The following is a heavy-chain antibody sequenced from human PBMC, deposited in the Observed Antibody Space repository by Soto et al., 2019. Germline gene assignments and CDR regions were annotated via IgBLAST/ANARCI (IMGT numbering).Heavy chain of an antibody. CDR3: ARGLGYSYGSSVDY. V-gene: IGHV4-4*02. CDR2: VYHTGST. Sequence: SVTLSLTCVVSGGSISSTHWWTWVRQTPGTGLEWIGEVYHTGSTNYNPSLKSRVTISVDTSKNQFYLKLSSVTAADTAVYYCARGLGYSYGSSVDYWGQGTLVTVSS. J-gene: IGHJ4*02. CDR1: GGSISSTHW. D-gene: IGHD5-18*01.